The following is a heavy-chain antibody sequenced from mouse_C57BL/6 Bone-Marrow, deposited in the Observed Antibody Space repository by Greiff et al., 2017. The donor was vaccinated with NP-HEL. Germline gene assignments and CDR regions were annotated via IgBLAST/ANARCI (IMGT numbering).Heavy chain of an antibody. CDR2: IYPGDGDT. J-gene: IGHJ4*01. D-gene: IGHD1-1*01. CDR3: ARDYGSSYAYAMDY. Sequence: VKLQESGAELVKPGASVKISCKASGYAFSSYWMNWVKQRPGKGLEWIGQIYPGDGDTNYNGKFKGKATLTADKSSSTAYMQLSSLTSEDSAVYFCARDYGSSYAYAMDYWGQGTSVTVSS. CDR1: GYAFSSYW. V-gene: IGHV1-80*01.